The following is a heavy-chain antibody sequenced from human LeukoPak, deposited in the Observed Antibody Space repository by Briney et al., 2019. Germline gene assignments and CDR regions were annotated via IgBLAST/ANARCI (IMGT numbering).Heavy chain of an antibody. D-gene: IGHD3-22*01. CDR1: GFTFSSYAM. CDR2: IYHSGST. V-gene: IGHV4-4*02. J-gene: IGHJ4*02. Sequence: PGGSLRLSCSASGFTFSSYAMSWVRQPPGKGLEWIGEIYHSGSTNYNPSLKSRVTISVDKSKNQFSLKLSSVTAADTAVYYCARSSSGYYPFDYWGQGTLVTVSS. CDR3: ARSSSGYYPFDY.